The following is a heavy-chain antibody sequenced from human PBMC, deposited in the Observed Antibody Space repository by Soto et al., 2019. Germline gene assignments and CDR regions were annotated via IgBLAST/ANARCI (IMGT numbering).Heavy chain of an antibody. CDR2: IKSKADGGTT. Sequence: PGGSLRLSCAASGFIFSNAWINWVRQAPGKGLEWVGRIKSKADGGTTDFAAPAKGRFAISRDDSKNMMYMEMSSLRTEDTAVYYCTTDSYINMPIVRSDYWGHGTLVTVSS. J-gene: IGHJ4*01. CDR1: GFIFSNAW. CDR3: TTDSYINMPIVRSDY. V-gene: IGHV3-15*07. D-gene: IGHD2-2*01.